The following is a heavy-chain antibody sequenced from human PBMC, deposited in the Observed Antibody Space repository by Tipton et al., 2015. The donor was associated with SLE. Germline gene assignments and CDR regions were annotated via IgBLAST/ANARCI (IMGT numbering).Heavy chain of an antibody. J-gene: IGHJ2*01. CDR1: GDSISEYY. CDR3: ASHQRSPHIVVVIDWYFDL. Sequence: TLSLTCTVSGDSISEYYWSWIRQPPGKGLEWIGYVYDSGSTSGSTNYNPSHKSRVTISVDTSKNQFSLKLTSVTTADTAVYFCASHQRSPHIVVVIDWYFDLWGRGTLVTVSS. D-gene: IGHD2-21*01. V-gene: IGHV4-4*08. CDR2: VYDSGSTSGST.